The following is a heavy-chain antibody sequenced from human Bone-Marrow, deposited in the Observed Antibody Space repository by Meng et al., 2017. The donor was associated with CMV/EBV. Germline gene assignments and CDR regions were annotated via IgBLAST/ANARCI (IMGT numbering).Heavy chain of an antibody. CDR1: GYTFTGYY. CDR3: ARGRDGYARKKDAFDI. D-gene: IGHD5-24*01. V-gene: IGHV1-46*01. Sequence: ASVKVSCKASGYTFTGYYMHWVRQAPGQGLEWMGIINPSGGSTSYAQKFQGRVTMTRDTSTSTVYMELSSLRSEDTAVYYCARGRDGYARKKDAFDIWGQGTMVTVS. J-gene: IGHJ3*02. CDR2: INPSGGST.